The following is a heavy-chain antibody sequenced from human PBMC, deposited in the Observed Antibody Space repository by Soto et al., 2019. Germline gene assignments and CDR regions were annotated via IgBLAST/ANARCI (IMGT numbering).Heavy chain of an antibody. V-gene: IGHV3-30*03. D-gene: IGHD3-22*01. CDR1: GFTFSNYG. Sequence: QAQLVESGGGVVQPGRSLRLSCGASGFTFSNYGMHWVRQAPGKGLDWVADISYDGNNKYYADSVKGRFSISRDDSKNTLYLQMNSLRPEDTAMYYFARLKYAFDSNGFSIDYWGQGTLVNVSS. J-gene: IGHJ4*02. CDR3: ARLKYAFDSNGFSIDY. CDR2: ISYDGNNK.